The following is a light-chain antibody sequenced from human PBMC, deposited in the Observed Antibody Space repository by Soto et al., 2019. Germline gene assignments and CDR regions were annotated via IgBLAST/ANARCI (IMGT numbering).Light chain of an antibody. CDR3: QAWDSFVV. Sequence: SYELTQPPSVSVSPGQTASITCSGDKLGDKYACWYQQKPGQSPVLVIYQDSKRPSGIPERFSGSNSGNTATLTISGTQAMDEADYYCQAWDSFVVFGGGTSSPS. J-gene: IGLJ2*01. V-gene: IGLV3-1*01. CDR2: QDS. CDR1: KLGDKY.